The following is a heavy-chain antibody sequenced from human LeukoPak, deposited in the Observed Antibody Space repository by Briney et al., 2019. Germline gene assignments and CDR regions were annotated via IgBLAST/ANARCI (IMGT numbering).Heavy chain of an antibody. CDR2: IYYSGST. J-gene: IGHJ2*01. Sequence: SETLSLTCTVSGGSISSYYWSWIRQPPGKALEWIGYIYYSGSTNYNPSLKSRVTISVDTSKNQFSLKVSSVTAADTAVYYCARVRSPSYWYFDLWGRGTLVTVSS. CDR3: ARVRSPSYWYFDL. V-gene: IGHV4-59*01. CDR1: GGSISSYY.